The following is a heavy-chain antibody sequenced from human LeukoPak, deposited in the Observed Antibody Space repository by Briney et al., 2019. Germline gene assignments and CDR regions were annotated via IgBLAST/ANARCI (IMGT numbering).Heavy chain of an antibody. CDR3: AKDPSDVAGEFYDY. CDR2: ISYDGSNK. V-gene: IGHV3-30*04. J-gene: IGHJ4*02. CDR1: GFTFSSYA. Sequence: GGSLRLSCAASGFTFSSYAMHWVRQAPGKGLEWVAVISYDGSNKYYADSVKGRFTISRDNSKNTLYLQMNSLRAEDTAVYYCAKDPSDVAGEFYDYWGQGTLVTVSS. D-gene: IGHD3-10*01.